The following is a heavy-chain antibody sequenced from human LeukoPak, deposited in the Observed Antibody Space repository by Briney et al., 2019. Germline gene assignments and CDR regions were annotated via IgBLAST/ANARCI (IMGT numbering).Heavy chain of an antibody. CDR3: AKRPPYSGYEAHFDY. V-gene: IGHV3-23*01. CDR2: ISGSGGST. CDR1: GFTFSSYA. D-gene: IGHD5-12*01. Sequence: PGGSLRLSCAASGFTFSSYAMSWVRQAPGKGLEWVSAISGSGGSTYYADSVKGRFTISRDNSKNTLYLQMNSLRAEDTAVYYCAKRPPYSGYEAHFDYWGQGTLVTVFS. J-gene: IGHJ4*02.